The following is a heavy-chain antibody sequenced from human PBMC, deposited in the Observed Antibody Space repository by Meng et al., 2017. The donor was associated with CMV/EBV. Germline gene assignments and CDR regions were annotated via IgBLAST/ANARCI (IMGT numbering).Heavy chain of an antibody. CDR2: MNTNSGNT. Sequence: ASVKVSCKASGYTFTSYDINWVRQATGQGLEWMGWMNTNSGNTGYAQKFQGRVTMTRNTSISTAYMELSSLRSEDTAVYYCNLDILTGYEAYGMDVWGQGTTVTVSS. D-gene: IGHD3-9*01. CDR1: GYTFTSYD. CDR3: NLDILTGYEAYGMDV. V-gene: IGHV1-8*01. J-gene: IGHJ6*02.